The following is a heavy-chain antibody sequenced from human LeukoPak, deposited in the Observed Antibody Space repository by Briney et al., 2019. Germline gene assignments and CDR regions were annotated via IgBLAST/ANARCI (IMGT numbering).Heavy chain of an antibody. CDR3: AKGTNWNFRSGSWFDP. Sequence: GGSLRLSCIASGFTFSNYAMSWVRQAPGKGLEWVSGISGSGGSTYHADSVKGRFTISRDNSKNTLYLQMNSLRAEDTAVYYCAKGTNWNFRSGSWFDPWGQGTLVTVSS. V-gene: IGHV3-23*01. D-gene: IGHD1-7*01. J-gene: IGHJ5*02. CDR2: ISGSGGST. CDR1: GFTFSNYA.